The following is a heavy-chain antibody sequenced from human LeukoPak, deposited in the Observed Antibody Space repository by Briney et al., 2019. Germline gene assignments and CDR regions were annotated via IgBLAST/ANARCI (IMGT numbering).Heavy chain of an antibody. Sequence: PGGSLRLSCAASGFTFSSYGMRWVRQAPGKGLEWVAVIWYDGSNKYYADSVKGRFTISRDNSKNTLYLQMSSLRAEDTAVYYCAKELSGSYYYYYYYMDVWGKGTTVTVSS. J-gene: IGHJ6*03. CDR2: IWYDGSNK. V-gene: IGHV3-33*06. CDR3: AKELSGSYYYYYYYMDV. D-gene: IGHD1-26*01. CDR1: GFTFSSYG.